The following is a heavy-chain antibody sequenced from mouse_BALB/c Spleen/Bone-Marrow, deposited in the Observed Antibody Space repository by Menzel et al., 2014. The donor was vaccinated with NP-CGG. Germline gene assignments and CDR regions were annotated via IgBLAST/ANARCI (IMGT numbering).Heavy chain of an antibody. Sequence: EVQLQQSVTVLSRPGASAKMSCKASGYSFSTYWMHWVKQRPGQGLEWIGAIYPGNSDSSYNQKFEGKAKLTAVTSASTAYMELFSLTHEDSAVYYCTRRGSSAFPYWGQGTLVTVSA. D-gene: IGHD1-1*01. CDR3: TRRGSSAFPY. CDR1: GYSFSTYW. CDR2: IYPGNSDS. V-gene: IGHV1-5*01. J-gene: IGHJ3*01.